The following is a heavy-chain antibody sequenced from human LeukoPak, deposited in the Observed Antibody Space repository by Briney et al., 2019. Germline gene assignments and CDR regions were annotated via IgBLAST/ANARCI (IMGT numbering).Heavy chain of an antibody. J-gene: IGHJ5*02. V-gene: IGHV1-18*01. CDR3: AVVVVAATQFWFDP. CDR2: ISAYNGNT. CDR1: GYTFTSYG. Sequence: ASVTVSCMASGYTFTSYGISWVRQAPGQGLEWMGWISAYNGNTNYAQKLQGRVTMTTDTSTSTAYMELRSLRSDDTAVYYCAVVVVAATQFWFDPWGQGTLVTVSS. D-gene: IGHD2-15*01.